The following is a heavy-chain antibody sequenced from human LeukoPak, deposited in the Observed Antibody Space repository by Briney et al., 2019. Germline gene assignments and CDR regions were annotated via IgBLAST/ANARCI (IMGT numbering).Heavy chain of an antibody. Sequence: GESLKISCKGSGYSFNNYWIGWVRQMPGKGLEWMGIIYPGDSDTRYSPSFQGQVTISADKSISTAYLQWSSLKASDTAMYYCASGPLYCSGGSCYSNYYGMDVWGQGTTVTVSS. D-gene: IGHD2-15*01. J-gene: IGHJ6*02. CDR1: GYSFNNYW. CDR2: IYPGDSDT. CDR3: ASGPLYCSGGSCYSNYYGMDV. V-gene: IGHV5-51*01.